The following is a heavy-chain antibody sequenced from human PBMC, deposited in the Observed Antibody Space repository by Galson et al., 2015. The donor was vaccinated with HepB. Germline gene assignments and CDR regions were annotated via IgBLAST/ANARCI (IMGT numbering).Heavy chain of an antibody. CDR1: GYTFTGYY. CDR3: ARAGTGPGGYYDFWSGLSPDSWFDP. V-gene: IGHV1-2*04. J-gene: IGHJ5*02. Sequence: SVKVSCKASGYTFTGYYMHWVRQAPGQGLEWMGWINPNSGGTNYAQKFQGWVTMTRDTSISTAYMELSRLRSDDTAVYYCARAGTGPGGYYDFWSGLSPDSWFDPWGQGTLVTVSS. D-gene: IGHD3-3*01. CDR2: INPNSGGT.